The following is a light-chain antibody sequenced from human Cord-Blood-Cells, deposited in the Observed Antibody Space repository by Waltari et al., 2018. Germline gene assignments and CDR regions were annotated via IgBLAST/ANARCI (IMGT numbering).Light chain of an antibody. CDR2: GAS. CDR1: QSVSSSY. V-gene: IGKV3-20*01. J-gene: IGKJ2*01. CDR3: QQYGSSPRGYT. Sequence: EIVLTQSPGTLSLSPGERATLSCRASQSVSSSYLAWYQQKPGQAPRLLIYGASSRATDIPDRFSGSGSGTDFTLTISRPEPEDFAVYYCQQYGSSPRGYTFGQGTKLEIK.